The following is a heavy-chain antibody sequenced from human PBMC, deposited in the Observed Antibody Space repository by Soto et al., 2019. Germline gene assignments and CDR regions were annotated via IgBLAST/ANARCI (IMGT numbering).Heavy chain of an antibody. D-gene: IGHD6-19*01. Sequence: HLVESGGGVVQPGRSLRLSCAASGFTFSTYGMHWVRQAPGKGLEWAAIIWYDGSNKYYADSVKGRFTISRDDSKNTLYLQMNSLRVEDTAVYFCARDASAYDGGWYPRGFDPWGQGTLVTVSS. CDR1: GFTFSTYG. CDR2: IWYDGSNK. V-gene: IGHV3-33*01. CDR3: ARDASAYDGGWYPRGFDP. J-gene: IGHJ5*02.